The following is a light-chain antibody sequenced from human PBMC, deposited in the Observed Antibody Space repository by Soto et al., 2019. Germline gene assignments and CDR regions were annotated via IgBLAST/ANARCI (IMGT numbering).Light chain of an antibody. CDR3: QQYHNWPPIT. J-gene: IGKJ5*01. CDR1: QTISTN. CDR2: GAS. Sequence: IVLAQCLAIVSVSTGERATLSCRASQTISTNSAWYQQKPGQAPRLLIYGASIRATGIPARFSGSGSGTDFTLTISSLQSEDFAVYYCQQYHNWPPITFGQGTRLEIK. V-gene: IGKV3-15*01.